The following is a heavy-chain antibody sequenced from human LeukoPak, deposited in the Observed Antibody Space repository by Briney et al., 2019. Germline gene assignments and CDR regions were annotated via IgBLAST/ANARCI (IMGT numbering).Heavy chain of an antibody. CDR2: IIIDGSST. J-gene: IGHJ5*02. D-gene: IGHD2-2*02. Sequence: GGPLRLSCAPSGLPFSTYWMHWARQPPGKGLVWFSRIIIDGSSTSYADSVKGRFTISRDNAKNTLYLQMNSLRAEDTAVYYCARGIPAAIRNDADWFDPWGQGTLVTVSS. CDR1: GLPFSTYW. V-gene: IGHV3-74*01. CDR3: ARGIPAAIRNDADWFDP.